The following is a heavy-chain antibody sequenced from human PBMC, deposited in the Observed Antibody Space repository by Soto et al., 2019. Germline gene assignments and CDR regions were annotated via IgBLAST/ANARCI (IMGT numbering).Heavy chain of an antibody. J-gene: IGHJ4*02. CDR2: IIPILGIA. CDR1: GGTFSSYT. CDR3: ARENTAMASDY. V-gene: IGHV1-69*08. Sequence: QVQLVQSGAEVKKPGSSVKVSCKASGGTFSSYTISWVRQAPGQGLEWMGRIIPILGIANYAQKFQGRVTITADKSTSTAYMELSRLRSEDTAVYYCARENTAMASDYWGQGTLVTVSS. D-gene: IGHD5-18*01.